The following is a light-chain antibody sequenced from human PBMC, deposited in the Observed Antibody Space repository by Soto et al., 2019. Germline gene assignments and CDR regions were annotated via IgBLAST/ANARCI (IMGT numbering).Light chain of an antibody. Sequence: QSVLTQPRSVSGSPGQSVTISCTGTSSDVGRYNYVSWYLQHQGKAPKLMIYDVSQRPSGVPDRFSGSKSGNTASLTISGLQDEDEADYDCCSYAGSYVFGTGTKLTVL. CDR1: SSDVGRYNY. J-gene: IGLJ1*01. CDR2: DVS. V-gene: IGLV2-11*01. CDR3: CSYAGSYV.